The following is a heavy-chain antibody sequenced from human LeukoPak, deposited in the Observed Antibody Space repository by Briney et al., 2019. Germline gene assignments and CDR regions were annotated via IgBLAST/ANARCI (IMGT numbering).Heavy chain of an antibody. V-gene: IGHV4-61*02. D-gene: IGHD3-22*01. CDR1: GGSISSGSYY. Sequence: SETLSLTCTVSGGSISSGSYYWSWIRQPAGKGLEWIRRIYTSGSTNYNPSLKSRVTISVDTSKNQFSLKLNSVTAADTAVYYCARVTTGGYYNCWGQGTLVTVSS. J-gene: IGHJ4*02. CDR3: ARVTTGGYYNC. CDR2: IYTSGST.